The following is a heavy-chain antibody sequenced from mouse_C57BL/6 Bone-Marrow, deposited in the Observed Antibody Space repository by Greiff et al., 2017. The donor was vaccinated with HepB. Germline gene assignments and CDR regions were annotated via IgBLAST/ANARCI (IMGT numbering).Heavy chain of an antibody. CDR1: GYAFSSSW. Sequence: QVQLQQSGPELVKPGASVKISCKASGYAFSSSWMNWVKQRPGKGLEWIGRIYPGDGDTNYNGKFKGKATLTEDKSSSTAYMQLSSLTSEDSAVYFCARRDYYGSSGPSGTGFAYWGQGTLVTVSA. V-gene: IGHV1-82*01. CDR2: IYPGDGDT. J-gene: IGHJ3*01. CDR3: ARRDYYGSSGPSGTGFAY. D-gene: IGHD1-1*01.